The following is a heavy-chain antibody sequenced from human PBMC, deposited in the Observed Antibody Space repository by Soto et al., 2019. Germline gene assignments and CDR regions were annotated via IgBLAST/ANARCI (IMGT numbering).Heavy chain of an antibody. D-gene: IGHD5-18*01. CDR1: GGTFSSYA. CDR2: IIPIFGTA. V-gene: IGHV1-69*13. Sequence: SVKVSCKASGGTFSSYAISWVRQAPGQGLEWMGGIIPIFGTAKYAQKSQGRVTITADESTSTAYMELSSLRSEDTAVYYCARDTSGGYSYGYYRYYYGMDVWGQGTTVTVSS. CDR3: ARDTSGGYSYGYYRYYYGMDV. J-gene: IGHJ6*02.